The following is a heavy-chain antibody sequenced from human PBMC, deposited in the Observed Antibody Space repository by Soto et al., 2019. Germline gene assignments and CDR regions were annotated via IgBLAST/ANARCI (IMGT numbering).Heavy chain of an antibody. CDR3: ARAPYCSGGSCYSYYYYYYGMDV. D-gene: IGHD2-15*01. V-gene: IGHV1-3*01. Sequence: GASVKVSCKASGYTFTSYAMHWVRQAPGQRLEWMGWINAGNGNTKYSQKFQGRVTITRDTSASTAYMELSSLRSEDTAVYYCARAPYCSGGSCYSYYYYYYGMDVWGQGTTVTVSS. CDR2: INAGNGNT. CDR1: GYTFTSYA. J-gene: IGHJ6*02.